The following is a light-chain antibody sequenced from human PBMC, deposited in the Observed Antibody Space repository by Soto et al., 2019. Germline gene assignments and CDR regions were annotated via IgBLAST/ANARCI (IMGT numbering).Light chain of an antibody. Sequence: QSVLTQPASVSGSPGHSITISCTGTSSDVGAYNYVSWYQQHPGKAPKLMIFDVSNRPSGVSNRFSGSKSGNTASLTISGLQAEDEADYYCSSYTSSSIVVFGGGTKVTVL. CDR1: SSDVGAYNY. CDR3: SSYTSSSIVV. J-gene: IGLJ2*01. CDR2: DVS. V-gene: IGLV2-14*03.